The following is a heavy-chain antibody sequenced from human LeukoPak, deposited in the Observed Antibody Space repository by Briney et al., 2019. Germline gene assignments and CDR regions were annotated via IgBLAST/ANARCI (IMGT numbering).Heavy chain of an antibody. CDR2: IYYSGST. CDR1: GASVSNNNYY. Sequence: SETVSLTCTVSGASVSNNNYYWGWIRQPPGKGLEWIASIYYSGSTYYNPSLKSRVTISVDTSKNQFSLKLSSVTAADTAVYSCATSKRKTYCGGDCYTPLYYWGQGTLVTVSS. CDR3: ATSKRKTYCGGDCYTPLYY. V-gene: IGHV4-39*07. J-gene: IGHJ4*02. D-gene: IGHD2-21*02.